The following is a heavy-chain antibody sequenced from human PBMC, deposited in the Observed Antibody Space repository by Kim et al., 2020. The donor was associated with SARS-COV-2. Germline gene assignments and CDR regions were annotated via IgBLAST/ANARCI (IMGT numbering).Heavy chain of an antibody. CDR1: GGSISSSSYY. V-gene: IGHV4-39*01. CDR3: ARVVVITPDFDY. Sequence: SETRSLTCTVSGGSISSSSYYWGWIRQPPGKGLEWIGSIYYSGSTYYNPSLKSRVTISVDTSKNQFSLKLSSVTAADTAVYYCARVVVITPDFDYWGQGTLVTVSS. D-gene: IGHD3-22*01. CDR2: IYYSGST. J-gene: IGHJ4*02.